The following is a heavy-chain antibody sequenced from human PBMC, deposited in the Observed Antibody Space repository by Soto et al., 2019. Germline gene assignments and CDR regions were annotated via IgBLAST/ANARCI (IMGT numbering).Heavy chain of an antibody. J-gene: IGHJ5*02. D-gene: IGHD1-26*01. CDR3: ARVGAAPGNWFDP. Sequence: PSETLSLTCTVSGGSISSGDYYWSWIRQPPGKGLEWIGYIYYSGSTYYNPSLKSRVTISVDTSKNQFSLKLSSVTAADTAVYYCARVGAAPGNWFDPWGQGTLVTV. CDR1: GGSISSGDYY. V-gene: IGHV4-30-4*01. CDR2: IYYSGST.